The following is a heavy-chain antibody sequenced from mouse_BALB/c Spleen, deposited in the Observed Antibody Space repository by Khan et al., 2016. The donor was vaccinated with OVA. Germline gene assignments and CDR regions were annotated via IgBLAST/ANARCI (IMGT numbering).Heavy chain of an antibody. Sequence: EVELVESGGGLVKPGGSLKLSCAASGFTFSDYYMYWVRQTPEKRLEWVATISDGGSYTYYPDSVKGRFTISRDNAENNLYLQMSSLKSEDAAMYYWARAGYGGFAYWGQGTLVTVSA. J-gene: IGHJ3*01. CDR3: ARAGYGGFAY. D-gene: IGHD1-1*02. CDR1: GFTFSDYY. CDR2: ISDGGSYT. V-gene: IGHV5-4*02.